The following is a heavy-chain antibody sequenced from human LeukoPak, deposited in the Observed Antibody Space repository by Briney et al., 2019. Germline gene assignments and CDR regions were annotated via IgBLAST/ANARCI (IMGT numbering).Heavy chain of an antibody. J-gene: IGHJ4*02. CDR1: GYTFTDCY. Sequence: ASVKVSCKASGYTFTDCYMHWVRQAPGQGLEWMGWINPNSGGTDYAQKFQGRVTMTRDTSISTVYMELSRLRSDNTAVYYCARSQQSTMIVVVTSYYFDYWGQGTLVTVSS. D-gene: IGHD3-22*01. CDR3: ARSQQSTMIVVVTSYYFDY. CDR2: INPNSGGT. V-gene: IGHV1-2*02.